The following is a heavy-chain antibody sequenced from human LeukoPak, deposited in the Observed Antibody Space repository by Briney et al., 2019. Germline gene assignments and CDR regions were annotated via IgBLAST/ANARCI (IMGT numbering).Heavy chain of an antibody. Sequence: GGSLRLSCAASGFTVSSNYMSWVRQAPGKGLEWVSVIYSGGSTYYADSVKGRFTISRDNSKDTLYLQMNSLRAEDTAVYYCARGSLSLGYSYAFDYWGQGTLVTVSS. CDR2: IYSGGST. D-gene: IGHD5-18*01. CDR1: GFTVSSNY. V-gene: IGHV3-53*01. J-gene: IGHJ4*02. CDR3: ARGSLSLGYSYAFDY.